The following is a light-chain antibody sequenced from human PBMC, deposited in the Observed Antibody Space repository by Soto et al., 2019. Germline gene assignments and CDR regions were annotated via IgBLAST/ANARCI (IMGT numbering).Light chain of an antibody. CDR3: QQYGSSPYT. J-gene: IGKJ2*01. CDR1: QTVNSDY. CDR2: GAS. Sequence: VMFTQSPRTVSLSPGERATLSCRARQTVNSDYLTWYQQKPGHAPRLFIYGASTRATGTPDRYIGSGSGTNFTLTISRLQAEEFAVYYCQQYGSSPYTLGQGTRVDIK. V-gene: IGKV3-20*01.